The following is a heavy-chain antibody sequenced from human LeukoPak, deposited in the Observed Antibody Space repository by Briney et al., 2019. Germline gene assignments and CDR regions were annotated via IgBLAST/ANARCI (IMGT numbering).Heavy chain of an antibody. J-gene: IGHJ3*02. CDR2: IYSGGST. CDR1: GFTVSSNY. D-gene: IGHD6-19*01. Sequence: PGGSLRLSCAASGFTVSSNYMSWVRQAPGKGLEWVSVIYSGGSTYYADSVKGRFTISRHNSKNTLYLQMNSLRAEDTAVYYCARAIAVAGDPGAFDIWGQGTMVNVSS. V-gene: IGHV3-53*04. CDR3: ARAIAVAGDPGAFDI.